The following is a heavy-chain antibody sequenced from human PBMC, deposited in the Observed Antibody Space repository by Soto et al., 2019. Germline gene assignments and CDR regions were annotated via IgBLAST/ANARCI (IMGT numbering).Heavy chain of an antibody. V-gene: IGHV3-33*03. D-gene: IGHD3-9*01. CDR2: ISQAGSSK. Sequence: PEGALRVSCAASGFSCNNYDMNWVRQAPGKGLEWVAGISQAGSSKYYVASVKGRFTISRDNSKNTVYLQMNSLRAEDTAIYYAAKGEDADCRANYDIFDPLDYWGPGTLVTVSS. J-gene: IGHJ4*02. CDR3: AKGEDADCRANYDIFDPLDY. CDR1: GFSCNNYD.